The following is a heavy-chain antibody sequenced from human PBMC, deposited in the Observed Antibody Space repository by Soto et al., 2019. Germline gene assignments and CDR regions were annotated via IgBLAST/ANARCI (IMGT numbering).Heavy chain of an antibody. CDR1: GYTPTELS. V-gene: IGHV1-24*01. CDR3: ATFTIFGVVMLTGNRFDY. J-gene: IGHJ4*02. Sequence: ASVKVSCKVSGYTPTELSMHWVRQAPGKGLGWMGGFDPEDGETIYAQKFQGRVTMTEDTSTDTAYMELSSLRSEDTAVYYCATFTIFGVVMLTGNRFDYWGQGTLVTVSS. D-gene: IGHD3-3*01. CDR2: FDPEDGET.